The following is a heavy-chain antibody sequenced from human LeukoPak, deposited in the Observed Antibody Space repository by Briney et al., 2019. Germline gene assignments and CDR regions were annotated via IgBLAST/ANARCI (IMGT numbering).Heavy chain of an antibody. CDR2: ISGSGVNT. J-gene: IGHJ6*03. CDR3: ARITYYYDSSGYPNYYYYYYMDV. V-gene: IGHV3-23*01. CDR1: GFTFSSYA. D-gene: IGHD3-22*01. Sequence: GGSLRLSCAASGFTFSSYAMSWVRQAPGKGLEWVSAISGSGVNTYYADSVKGRFTISRDNSKNTLYLQMNSLRVEDTAVYYCARITYYYDSSGYPNYYYYYYMDVWGKGTTVTVSS.